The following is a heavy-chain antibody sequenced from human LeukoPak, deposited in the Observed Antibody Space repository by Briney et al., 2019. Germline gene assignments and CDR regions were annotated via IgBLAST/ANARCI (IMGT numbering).Heavy chain of an antibody. J-gene: IGHJ4*02. CDR1: GYTFTAYF. Sequence: ASVKVSCKASGYTFTAYFLHWVRQAPGQGLEWMGWIDSKNGDTKYAQKFQSRLTISRDTSIGIAYMELRSLISDDTAVYYCASEAYRSGGRCSVHRVASWSQRTPVTVSS. V-gene: IGHV1-2*02. D-gene: IGHD2-15*01. CDR2: IDSKNGDT. CDR3: ASEAYRSGGRCSVHRVAS.